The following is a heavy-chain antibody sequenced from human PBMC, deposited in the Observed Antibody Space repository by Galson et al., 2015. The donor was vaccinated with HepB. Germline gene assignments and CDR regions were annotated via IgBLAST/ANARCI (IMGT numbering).Heavy chain of an antibody. D-gene: IGHD2-2*01. CDR1: GFTFSSYA. Sequence: SLRLSCAASGFTFSSYAMHWVRQAPGKGLEWVAVISYDGSNKYYADSVKGRFTISRDNSKNTLYLQMNSLRAEDAAVYYCAGGVVPAATDNWFDPWGQGTLVTVSS. CDR3: AGGVVPAATDNWFDP. V-gene: IGHV3-30-3*01. CDR2: ISYDGSNK. J-gene: IGHJ5*02.